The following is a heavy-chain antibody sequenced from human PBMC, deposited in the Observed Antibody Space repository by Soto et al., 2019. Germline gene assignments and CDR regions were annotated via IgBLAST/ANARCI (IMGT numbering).Heavy chain of an antibody. J-gene: IGHJ6*04. Sequence: ASVKVSCKASGYTFTSYAMHRVRQAPGQRLEWMGWINAGNGNTKYSQKFQGRVTITRDTSASTAYMELSSLRSEDTAVCYCARVPVKTHNYYYYGMDVWGKGTTVTVFS. CDR2: INAGNGNT. CDR3: ARVPVKTHNYYYYGMDV. CDR1: GYTFTSYA. V-gene: IGHV1-3*01.